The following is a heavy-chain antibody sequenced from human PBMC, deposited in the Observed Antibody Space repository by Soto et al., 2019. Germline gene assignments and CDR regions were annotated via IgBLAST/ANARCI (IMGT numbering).Heavy chain of an antibody. CDR2: ISYDGSNK. CDR1: GFTFSSYA. J-gene: IGHJ6*02. V-gene: IGHV3-30-3*01. Sequence: LRLSFSASGFTFSSYAMHWVRQAPGKGLEWVAVISYDGSNKYYADSVKGRFTISRDNSKNTLYMQMHSLRAEDTAVYYCVRVGSGWPNYGMDVCGQGHTVT. CDR3: VRVGSGWPNYGMDV. D-gene: IGHD6-19*01.